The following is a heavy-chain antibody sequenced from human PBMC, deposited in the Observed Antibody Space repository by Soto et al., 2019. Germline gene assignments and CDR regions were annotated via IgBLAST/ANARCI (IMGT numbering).Heavy chain of an antibody. CDR1: GYTFTSYD. CDR3: AKGPWAYNRNYVKPSAFDI. V-gene: IGHV1-8*01. Sequence: ASVKVSCKASGYTFTSYDINWVRQATGQGLEWMGWMNPNSGNTGYAQKFQGRVTMTRNTSISTAYMELSSLGSEDTAVYYCAKGPWAYNRNYVKPSAFDIWGQGTMVTVSS. J-gene: IGHJ3*02. D-gene: IGHD1-7*01. CDR2: MNPNSGNT.